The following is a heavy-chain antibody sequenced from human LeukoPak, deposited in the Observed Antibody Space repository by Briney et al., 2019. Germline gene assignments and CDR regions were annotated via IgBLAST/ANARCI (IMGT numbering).Heavy chain of an antibody. CDR2: IYPGDSDT. D-gene: IGHD6-19*01. V-gene: IGHV5-51*01. Sequence: GESLKISCKGFGYSFTTYWIGWVRQLPGKGLEWMGVIYPGDSDTRYSPSFQGQVTISADKSISTAYLQWSSLKASDTARYYCARHEGTSGFDFWGQGTLVTVSS. J-gene: IGHJ4*02. CDR3: ARHEGTSGFDF. CDR1: GYSFTTYW.